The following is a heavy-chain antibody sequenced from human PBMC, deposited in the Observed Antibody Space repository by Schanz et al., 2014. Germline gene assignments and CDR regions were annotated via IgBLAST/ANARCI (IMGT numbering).Heavy chain of an antibody. CDR1: GFTFSNHA. CDR3: ARDAVALVPEYFMDV. CDR2: VWSDGNTK. Sequence: VQLVESGGGLVQPGGSLRLSCAASGFTFSNHALSWVRQAPGKGPEWVALVWSDGNTKYYVDSVKGRFTISRDNSMNTLHLQMDGLRVEDTAVYYCARDAVALVPEYFMDVWGKGTPVTVSS. V-gene: IGHV3-33*08. J-gene: IGHJ6*03. D-gene: IGHD2-15*01.